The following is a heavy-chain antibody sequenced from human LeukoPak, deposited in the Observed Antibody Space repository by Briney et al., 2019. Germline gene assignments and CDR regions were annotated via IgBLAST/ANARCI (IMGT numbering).Heavy chain of an antibody. CDR2: ISSNGGST. J-gene: IGHJ4*02. CDR3: ARSAVYGSSCFDH. D-gene: IGHD3-10*01. V-gene: IGHV3-64*02. CDR1: GFTFSSYA. Sequence: PGGSLRLSCAASGFTFSSYAMHWVRQAPGKGLEYVSAISSNGGSTYYAGSAKGRFTISRDNSKNTLYLQMGSLRAEDMAVYYCARSAVYGSSCFDHWGQGTLVTVSS.